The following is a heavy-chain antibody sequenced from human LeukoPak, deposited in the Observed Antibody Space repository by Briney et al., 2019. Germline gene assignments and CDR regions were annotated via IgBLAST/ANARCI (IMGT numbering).Heavy chain of an antibody. J-gene: IGHJ4*02. V-gene: IGHV3-30*02. CDR1: GFTFSSYG. Sequence: GGSLRLSCAASGFTFSSYGMHWVRQAPGKGLEWVAFIRYDGSKKYYADSVKGRFTISRDNSKNTLYLQMNSLRAEDTAVYYCAKDLYGGNFYFDYWGQGTLVTVSS. D-gene: IGHD1-26*01. CDR2: IRYDGSKK. CDR3: AKDLYGGNFYFDY.